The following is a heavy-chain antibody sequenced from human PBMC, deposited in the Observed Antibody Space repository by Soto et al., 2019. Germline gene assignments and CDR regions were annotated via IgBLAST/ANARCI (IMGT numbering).Heavy chain of an antibody. Sequence: PGASVKVSCKASGYIFTGYYMNWVRQAPGQGLEWMGWINPNSGGTNYAQKFQGRVTMTTDTSISTAYMELSRLRSDDTAVYYCARPYCSSNICHNCFDTWGQGTLVTVSS. CDR3: ARPYCSSNICHNCFDT. V-gene: IGHV1-2*02. D-gene: IGHD2-2*01. J-gene: IGHJ5*02. CDR1: GYIFTGYY. CDR2: INPNSGGT.